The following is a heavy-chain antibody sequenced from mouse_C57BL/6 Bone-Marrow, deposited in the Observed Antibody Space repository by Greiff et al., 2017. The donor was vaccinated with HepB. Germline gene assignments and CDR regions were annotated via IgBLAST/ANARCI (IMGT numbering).Heavy chain of an antibody. V-gene: IGHV1-62-2*01. CDR3: ARHPYSSCYGYAMYY. D-gene: IGHD3-2*02. J-gene: IGHJ4*01. CDR1: GYTFTEYT. CDR2: CYPGSGSI. Sequence: QVQLQQSGAELVKPGASVKLSCKASGYTFTEYTIHWVKQRSGQGLEWIGWCYPGSGSIKYNEKFKDKATLTADKSVSTVYMELSRLTSEDSAVYFCARHPYSSCYGYAMYYWGQGTSVTVSS.